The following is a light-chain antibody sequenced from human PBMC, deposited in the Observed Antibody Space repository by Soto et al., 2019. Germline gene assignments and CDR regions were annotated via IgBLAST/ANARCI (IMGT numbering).Light chain of an antibody. J-gene: IGKJ4*01. CDR2: GAS. Sequence: EIVLTQSPCTLSLSPGERATLSCRASQSVSSSYLAWYQQKPGQAPRLLIYGASSRATGIPDRFSGSGSGTDFTLTISSLQSEDFATYYCQQSYSTPLTFGGGTKVDIK. CDR1: QSVSSSY. V-gene: IGKV3-20*01. CDR3: QQSYSTPLT.